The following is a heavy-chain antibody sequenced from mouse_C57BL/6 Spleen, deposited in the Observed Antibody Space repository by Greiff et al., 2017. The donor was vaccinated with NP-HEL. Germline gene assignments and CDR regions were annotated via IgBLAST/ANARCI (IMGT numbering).Heavy chain of an antibody. J-gene: IGHJ1*03. CDR3: AREPTGTGYFDV. CDR1: GFSLTSYG. Sequence: VKLQESGPGLVAPSQSLSITCTVSGFSLTSYGVHWVRQPPGKGLEWLVVIWSDGSTTYNSALKSRLSISKDNSKSQVFLKMNSLQTDDTAMYYCAREPTGTGYFDVWGTGTTVTVSS. CDR2: IWSDGST. D-gene: IGHD4-1*02. V-gene: IGHV2-6*03.